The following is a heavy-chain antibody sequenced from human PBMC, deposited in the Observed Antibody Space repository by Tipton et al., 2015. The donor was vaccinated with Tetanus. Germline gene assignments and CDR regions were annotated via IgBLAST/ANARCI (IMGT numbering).Heavy chain of an antibody. D-gene: IGHD5-24*01. V-gene: IGHV4-61*09. Sequence: TLSLTCTVSGASVRAGDYYWSWIRQPAGKGLEWVGHISNGNTDYSTSLKSRVTLSVDLSKNQFSLQLRAVTAADTAVYYCARGITDGYNRRLDYWGQGLRVAVS. J-gene: IGHJ4*02. CDR2: ISNGNT. CDR1: GASVRAGDYY. CDR3: ARGITDGYNRRLDY.